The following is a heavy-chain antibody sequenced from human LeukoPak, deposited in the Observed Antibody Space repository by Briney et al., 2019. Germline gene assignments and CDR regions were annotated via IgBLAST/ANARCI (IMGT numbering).Heavy chain of an antibody. D-gene: IGHD2-2*01. J-gene: IGHJ5*02. CDR1: GFTFDDYA. V-gene: IGHV3-9*01. Sequence: GGSLRLSCAASGFTFDDYAMHWVRQAPGKGLEWVSGISWNSGSIVYADSVKGRFTISRDNAKNSLYLQMNSLKGEDTALYYCAKDRYCSSNSCYYGFDPWGQGTLVTVSS. CDR2: ISWNSGSI. CDR3: AKDRYCSSNSCYYGFDP.